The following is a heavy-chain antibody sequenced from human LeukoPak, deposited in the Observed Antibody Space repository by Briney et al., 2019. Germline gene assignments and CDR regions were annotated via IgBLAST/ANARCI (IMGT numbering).Heavy chain of an antibody. V-gene: IGHV1-18*01. Sequence: ASVKVCCKASGNTFTIYGISWVRQAPGQGLEWMGWINTYNGYTNYAEKFQGRVTMTTDTSTSTAYMELSRLRSDDTAVYYCARGGQLEPLDYWGQGTLVTVSS. CDR1: GNTFTIYG. CDR3: ARGGQLEPLDY. J-gene: IGHJ4*02. CDR2: INTYNGYT. D-gene: IGHD1-1*01.